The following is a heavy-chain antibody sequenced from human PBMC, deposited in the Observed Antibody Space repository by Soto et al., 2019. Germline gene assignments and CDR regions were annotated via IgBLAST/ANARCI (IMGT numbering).Heavy chain of an antibody. Sequence: GGSLRLSCAASGFTFTNYAMNWVRQAPGKGLQWVSVISGSGASTYYADSVKGRFTISRDNSKNTLYLQMNSLRAEDTAIYYCAKVRWEVPPGMDVWGQGTTVTVSS. CDR1: GFTFTNYA. CDR3: AKVRWEVPPGMDV. J-gene: IGHJ6*02. CDR2: ISGSGAST. D-gene: IGHD1-26*01. V-gene: IGHV3-23*01.